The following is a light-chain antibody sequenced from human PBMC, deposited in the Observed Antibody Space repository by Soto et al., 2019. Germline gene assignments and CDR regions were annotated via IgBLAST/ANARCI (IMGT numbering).Light chain of an antibody. V-gene: IGKV1-39*01. J-gene: IGKJ1*01. Sequence: TQSPSSLSASVGDRVTITCRTSQRIGTHLNWYHEKPGKAPKLLIYAASSLQSGVPSRFSGSGSGTDFTLTISSLQPEDFATYYCQQSYSNPWTFGQGTKVEIK. CDR2: AAS. CDR3: QQSYSNPWT. CDR1: QRIGTH.